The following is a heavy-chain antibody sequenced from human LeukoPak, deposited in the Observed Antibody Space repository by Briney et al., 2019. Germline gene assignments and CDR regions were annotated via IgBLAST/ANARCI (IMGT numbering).Heavy chain of an antibody. V-gene: IGHV3-30*02. CDR2: IRYDGNNK. D-gene: IGHD3-9*01. CDR3: ARDRHVYYDILTGYASYFEY. CDR1: GFTFSTYG. Sequence: GGSLRLSCAASGFTFSTYGMHWVRQAPGKGLEWVAFIRYDGNNKFYADSVKGRFTISRDNSKNTLYLQMNSLRPEDTAVYYCARDRHVYYDILTGYASYFEYWGQGTLVTVSS. J-gene: IGHJ4*02.